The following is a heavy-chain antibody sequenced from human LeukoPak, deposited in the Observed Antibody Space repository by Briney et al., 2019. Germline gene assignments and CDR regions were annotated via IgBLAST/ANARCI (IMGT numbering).Heavy chain of an antibody. CDR1: GGSFSGYY. D-gene: IGHD6-6*01. V-gene: IGHV4-34*01. CDR2: INHSGST. CDR3: ARLIRQLVPYSYYYMDV. J-gene: IGHJ6*03. Sequence: PSETLSLTCAVYGGSFSGYYWSWIRQPPGKGLEWIGEINHSGSTNYNPSLNSRVTISVDTSKNQCSLKLSSVTAADTAVNYCARLIRQLVPYSYYYMDVWGKGPTVTVSS.